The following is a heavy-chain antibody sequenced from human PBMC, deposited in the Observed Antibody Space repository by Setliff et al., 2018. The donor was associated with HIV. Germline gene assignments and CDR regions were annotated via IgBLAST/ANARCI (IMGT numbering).Heavy chain of an antibody. CDR1: GDSISSGSNY. D-gene: IGHD4-17*01. V-gene: IGHV4-61*02. CDR2: IYTSGP. CDR3: AKGAGFYGDYTFDH. J-gene: IGHJ4*02. Sequence: SETLSLTCTVSGDSISSGSNYWSWIRQPAGKGLEWIGRIYTSGPRYNPSLENRVTISVDTSKSQFFLMLSSVTAADTAVYYCAKGAGFYGDYTFDHWGQGRQVTVSS.